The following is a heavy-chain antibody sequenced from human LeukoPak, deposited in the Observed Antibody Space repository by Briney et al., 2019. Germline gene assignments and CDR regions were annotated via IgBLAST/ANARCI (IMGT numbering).Heavy chain of an antibody. J-gene: IGHJ3*02. CDR2: ISGGGGTT. Sequence: GGSLRLSCAASGFTFSNYAMSWVRQAPGKGLEWVSVISGGGGTTFNADSVKGRFTISRDNSKNTLYLQMNSLRAEDTAVFYCAKDGKFGGGSPGDAFDIWGQGTMVTASS. CDR3: AKDGKFGGGSPGDAFDI. D-gene: IGHD3-16*01. CDR1: GFTFSNYA. V-gene: IGHV3-23*01.